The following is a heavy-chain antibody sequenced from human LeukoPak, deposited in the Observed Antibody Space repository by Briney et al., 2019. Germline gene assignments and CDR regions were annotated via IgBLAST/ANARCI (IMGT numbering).Heavy chain of an antibody. J-gene: IGHJ4*02. CDR2: IIPILGIA. D-gene: IGHD3-22*01. V-gene: IGHV1-69*04. CDR3: AEGWDRYDSSGYALDY. Sequence: SVTVSCTASGGTFSSYAISWVRQAPGQGLERMGRIIPILGIANYAQKFQGRVTITADKSTSTAYMELSSLRSEDTAVYYCAEGWDRYDSSGYALDYWGQGTLVTVSS. CDR1: GGTFSSYA.